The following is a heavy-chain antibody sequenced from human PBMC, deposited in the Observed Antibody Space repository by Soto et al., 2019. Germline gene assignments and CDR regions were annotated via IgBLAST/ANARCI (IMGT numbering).Heavy chain of an antibody. CDR2: IYYSGST. CDR3: ARVNPIFGVVTAYSDY. D-gene: IGHD3-3*01. V-gene: IGHV4-31*03. J-gene: IGHJ4*02. CDR1: GGSISSGGYY. Sequence: SETLSLTCTVSGGSISSGGYYWSWIRQHPGKGLEWIGYIYYSGSTYYNPSLKSRVTISVDTSKNQFSLKLSSVTAADTAVYYCARVNPIFGVVTAYSDYWGQGTLVTVSS.